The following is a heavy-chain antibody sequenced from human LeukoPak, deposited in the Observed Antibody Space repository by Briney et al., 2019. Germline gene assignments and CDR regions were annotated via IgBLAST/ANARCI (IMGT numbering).Heavy chain of an antibody. J-gene: IGHJ1*01. D-gene: IGHD3-10*01. V-gene: IGHV3-7*01. CDR2: IGNDGSDK. CDR1: GFPFSIYY. Sequence: SGGPLRLSCTVSGFPFSIYYMGWLRQTAGKALEWVAMIGNDGSDKYYVGSLKGRFTISRDNAKNSLFLQMSSLTAEDAALYYCAFPVREPQLWGRGTLVTVSS. CDR3: AFPVREPQL.